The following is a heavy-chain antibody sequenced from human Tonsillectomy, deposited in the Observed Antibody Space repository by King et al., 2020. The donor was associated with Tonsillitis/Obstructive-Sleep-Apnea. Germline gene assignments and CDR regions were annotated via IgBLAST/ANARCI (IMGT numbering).Heavy chain of an antibody. J-gene: IGHJ4*02. CDR2: LYSGGST. D-gene: IGHD3-16*01. V-gene: IGHV3-66*01. CDR1: GFTVSSNY. Sequence: QLVQSGGGLVQPGGSLRLSCAASGFTVSSNYISWVRPAPGKGRWWGSVLYSGGSTYYAYSVKGRFTISRDNSKNTLYLQMNSLRAEDTAVYYCARDPRRGSYGFDYWGQGTLVTVSS. CDR3: ARDPRRGSYGFDY.